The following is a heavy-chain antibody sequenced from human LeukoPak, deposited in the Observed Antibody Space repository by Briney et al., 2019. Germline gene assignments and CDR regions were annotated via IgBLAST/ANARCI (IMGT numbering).Heavy chain of an antibody. CDR3: AREKQLFYY. Sequence: ASVQVSFKASGYTFTSYGITWVRRAPGQGREWMGWISAYSGNTNYAQNLQGRVTMTTDTSTSTAYMELRSLTSDDTAVYYCAREKQLFYYWGQGTLVTVSS. J-gene: IGHJ4*02. CDR2: ISAYSGNT. V-gene: IGHV1-18*01. D-gene: IGHD6-13*01. CDR1: GYTFTSYG.